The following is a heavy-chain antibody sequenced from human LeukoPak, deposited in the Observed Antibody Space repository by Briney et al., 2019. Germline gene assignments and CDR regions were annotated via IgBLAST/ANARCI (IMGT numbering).Heavy chain of an antibody. Sequence: GGSLRLSCAASGFTFSSYAMHWVRQAPGKGLEWVAVISYDGSNKYYADSVKGRFTISRDNSKNTLYLQMNSLRAEDTAVYYCARDFSGYDKSDDFYGGSDYWGQGTLVTVAS. J-gene: IGHJ4*02. CDR1: GFTFSSYA. V-gene: IGHV3-30-3*01. CDR3: ARDFSGYDKSDDFYGGSDY. CDR2: ISYDGSNK. D-gene: IGHD3-22*01.